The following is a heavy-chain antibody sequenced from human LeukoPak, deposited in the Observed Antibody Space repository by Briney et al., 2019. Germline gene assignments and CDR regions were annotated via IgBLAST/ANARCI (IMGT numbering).Heavy chain of an antibody. J-gene: IGHJ4*02. Sequence: GASVKVSCKASGGTFNNYTISWVRQAPGQGLEWMGGIIPIFGTANYAQKLQGRVTMTTDTSTSTAYMELRSLRSDDTAVYYCARDPGRWLRLPVCDYWGQGTLVTVSS. CDR2: IIPIFGTA. D-gene: IGHD5-12*01. V-gene: IGHV1-69*05. CDR3: ARDPGRWLRLPVCDY. CDR1: GGTFNNYT.